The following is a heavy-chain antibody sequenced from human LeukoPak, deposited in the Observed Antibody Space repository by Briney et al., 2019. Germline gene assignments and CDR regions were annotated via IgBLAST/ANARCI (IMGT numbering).Heavy chain of an antibody. V-gene: IGHV3-74*01. CDR2: INSDGSST. J-gene: IGHJ4*02. D-gene: IGHD4-17*01. CDR1: GFTFSSYW. CDR3: ARVAVTTVTDY. Sequence: GGSLRLSCAASGFTFSSYWMHWVRQAPGKGLVWVSRINSDGSSTSYADSVKGRFTISRDNAKSTLYLQMNSLRAEDTAVYYCARVAVTTVTDYWGQGTLVTVSS.